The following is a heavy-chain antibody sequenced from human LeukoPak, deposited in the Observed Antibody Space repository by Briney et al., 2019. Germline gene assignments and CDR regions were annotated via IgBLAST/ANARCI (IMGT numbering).Heavy chain of an antibody. V-gene: IGHV3-53*01. CDR1: GFTVSSNY. J-gene: IGHJ4*02. CDR3: ARGLAAAGLYFDY. CDR2: VYTGGST. Sequence: PGGSLRLSCAASGFTVSSNYMTWVRQAPGMGLEWVSVVYTGGSTYSADSVKGRFTISRDNSKNTLYLQMNSLRAEDTAVYYCARGLAAAGLYFDYWGQGTLVTVSS. D-gene: IGHD6-13*01.